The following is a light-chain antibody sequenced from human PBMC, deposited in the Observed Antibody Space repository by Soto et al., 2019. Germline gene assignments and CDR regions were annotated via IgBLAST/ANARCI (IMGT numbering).Light chain of an antibody. V-gene: IGKV1-27*01. CDR1: QSITNY. CDR3: QKYNSASWT. CDR2: AAS. Sequence: DIQMTQSPSSLSASVGDRVTITCRASQSITNYLAWYQQKPGKVPKLLMFAASILQSGVPSRFSGSGSGTDFTLTISSLQPEDVATYYCQKYNSASWTFGQGTKVEIK. J-gene: IGKJ1*01.